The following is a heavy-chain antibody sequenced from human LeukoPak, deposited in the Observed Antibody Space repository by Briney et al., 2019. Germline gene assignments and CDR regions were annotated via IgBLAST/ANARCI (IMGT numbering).Heavy chain of an antibody. CDR2: IKQDGSEK. D-gene: IGHD6-13*01. V-gene: IGHV3-7*01. J-gene: IGHJ4*02. CDR3: ARDSAGNDY. CDR1: GFTFSTYW. Sequence: PGGSLRLSYAASGFTFSTYWMSWVRQAPGEGLEWVANIKQDGSEKYYVDSVKGRFTISRDNAKNSLYLQMNSLRAEDTAMYYCARDSAGNDYWGQGTLVTVSS.